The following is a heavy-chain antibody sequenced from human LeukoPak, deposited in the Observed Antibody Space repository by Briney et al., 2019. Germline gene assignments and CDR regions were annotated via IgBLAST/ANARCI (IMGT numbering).Heavy chain of an antibody. V-gene: IGHV3-7*01. D-gene: IGHD2-15*01. CDR3: ARDGGACSGGSCYPAEFDY. CDR2: IRQDGSEI. Sequence: SGGSLRLSCTASGFTFSDYWMSWVRQGPGKGLEWVANIRQDGSEIYYVDSVKGRFTIFRDNAKNPLYLQMNSLRAEDTAVYYCARDGGACSGGSCYPAEFDYWGQGTLVTVSS. J-gene: IGHJ4*02. CDR1: GFTFSDYW.